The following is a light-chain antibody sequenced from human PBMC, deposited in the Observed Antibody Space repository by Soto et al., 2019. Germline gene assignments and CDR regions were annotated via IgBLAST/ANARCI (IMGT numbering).Light chain of an antibody. V-gene: IGLV2-11*01. CDR1: SSDVGAYNS. CDR3: LSYAGNYIYV. J-gene: IGLJ1*01. Sequence: QSVLTQPRSVSGSPGQSVTISCTGTSSDVGAYNSVSWYQHHPGKAPKLIIYDVTKRPSGVPDRFSASKSGNTASLTISGLQAEDEADYYCLSYAGNYIYVFGTGTKVTVL. CDR2: DVT.